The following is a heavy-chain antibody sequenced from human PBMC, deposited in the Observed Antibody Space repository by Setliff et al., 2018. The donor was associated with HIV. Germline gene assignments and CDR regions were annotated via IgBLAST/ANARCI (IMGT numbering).Heavy chain of an antibody. Sequence: ASVKVSCKASGYTFTTYGITWVRQAPGQGLEWMGWIGTDNGNTNYAQKFQGRVTMTTDTSTSTVYMELGSLISDDAAVYYCAREGLWFGDRGYYMDVWGTGTAVTVSS. J-gene: IGHJ6*03. D-gene: IGHD3-10*01. V-gene: IGHV1-18*01. CDR3: AREGLWFGDRGYYMDV. CDR1: GYTFTTYG. CDR2: IGTDNGNT.